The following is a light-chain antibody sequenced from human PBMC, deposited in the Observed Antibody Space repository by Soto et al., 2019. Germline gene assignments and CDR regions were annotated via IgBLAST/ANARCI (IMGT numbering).Light chain of an antibody. CDR3: QPYDSSLSGSMV. CDR1: SSNIGAGYD. J-gene: IGLJ2*01. Sequence: QSVLTQPPSVSGAPGQRVTISCTGSSSNIGAGYDVHWYQQLPGTAPKLLIYGNSNRPSGVPDRFSGSKSGTSASLAITGLQAEDEADYYCQPYDSSLSGSMVFGEGTKLTVL. V-gene: IGLV1-40*01. CDR2: GNS.